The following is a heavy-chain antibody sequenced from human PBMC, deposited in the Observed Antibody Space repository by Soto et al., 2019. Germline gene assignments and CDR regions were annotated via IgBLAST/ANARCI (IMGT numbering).Heavy chain of an antibody. V-gene: IGHV1-69*01. CDR3: AVNYYGSGSNYYYGMDV. CDR2: IIPIFGTA. CDR1: GGTFSSYA. J-gene: IGHJ6*02. Sequence: QVQLVQSGAEVKKPGSSVKVSCKASGGTFSSYAISWVRQAPGQGLEWMGGIIPIFGTANYAQKFQGRVTITADESKSTAYMELSSLRSEDTAVYYCAVNYYGSGSNYYYGMDVWGQGTTVTVSS. D-gene: IGHD3-10*01.